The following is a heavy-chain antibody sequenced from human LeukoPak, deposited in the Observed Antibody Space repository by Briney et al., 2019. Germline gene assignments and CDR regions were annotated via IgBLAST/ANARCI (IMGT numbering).Heavy chain of an antibody. CDR1: GGTFSSYA. CDR3: ARSLGYCSSTSCLGDYYYYMDV. D-gene: IGHD2-2*01. V-gene: IGHV1-69*05. Sequence: VASVKVSCKASGGTFSSYAISWVRQAPGQGLEWMGGIIPIFGTANYAQKFQGRVTITTDESTSTAYMELSSLRSEDTAVYYCARSLGYCSSTSCLGDYYYYMDVWGKGTTVTVSS. CDR2: IIPIFGTA. J-gene: IGHJ6*03.